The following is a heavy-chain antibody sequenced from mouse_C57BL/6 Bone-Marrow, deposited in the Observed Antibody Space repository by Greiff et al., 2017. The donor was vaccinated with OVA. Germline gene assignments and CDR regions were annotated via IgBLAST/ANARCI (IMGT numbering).Heavy chain of an antibody. D-gene: IGHD2-1*01. Sequence: EVKLMESGPELVKPGDSVKISCKASGYSFTGYFMNWVMQSHGKSLEWIGRINPYNGDTFYNQKFKGKATLTVDKSSSTAHMELRSLTSEDSAVYYCARTPFSYGNYDYWGQGTTLTVSS. J-gene: IGHJ2*01. CDR2: INPYNGDT. CDR3: ARTPFSYGNYDY. V-gene: IGHV1-20*01. CDR1: GYSFTGYF.